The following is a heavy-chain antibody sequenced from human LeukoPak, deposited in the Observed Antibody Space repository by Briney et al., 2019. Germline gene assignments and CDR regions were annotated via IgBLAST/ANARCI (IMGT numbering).Heavy chain of an antibody. Sequence: PSETLSLTCTVSGYSMSSGYYWGWIRQPPERGLEWIGSMYHTGSTYYNPSLKSRVTISVDTSKNQFSLKLSSVTAADTAVYYCARQRRQYSYGFGNWFDPWGQGTLVTVSS. J-gene: IGHJ5*02. D-gene: IGHD5-18*01. V-gene: IGHV4-38-2*02. CDR3: ARQRRQYSYGFGNWFDP. CDR1: GYSMSSGYY. CDR2: MYHTGST.